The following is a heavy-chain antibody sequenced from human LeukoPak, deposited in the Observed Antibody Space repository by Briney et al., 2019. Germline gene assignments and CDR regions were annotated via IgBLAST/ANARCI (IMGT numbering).Heavy chain of an antibody. Sequence: GGSLRLSCAASGFTFSSYWMSWVRQAPGKGLEWVSAISGSGGSTYYADSVKGRFTISRDNSKNTLYLQMNSQRAEDTAVYYCAKDRYSYGPNWFDPWGQGTLVTVSS. J-gene: IGHJ5*02. D-gene: IGHD5-18*01. V-gene: IGHV3-23*01. CDR3: AKDRYSYGPNWFDP. CDR1: GFTFSSYW. CDR2: ISGSGGST.